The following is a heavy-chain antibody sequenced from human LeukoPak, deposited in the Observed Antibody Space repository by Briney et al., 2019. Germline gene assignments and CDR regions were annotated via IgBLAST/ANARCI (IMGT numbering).Heavy chain of an antibody. J-gene: IGHJ3*02. CDR1: GAYISSNNYY. D-gene: IGHD6-13*01. CDR3: ARGGRQQVGAFDI. V-gene: IGHV4-39*07. CDR2: VYYSGSR. Sequence: SETLSLTCTVSGAYISSNNYYWGWIRQPPGKGLEWIGSVYYSGSRFYNPSLKSRVTISVDTSKNQFSLRLRSVTAADTAVYYCARGGRQQVGAFDIWGQGTMVTVSS.